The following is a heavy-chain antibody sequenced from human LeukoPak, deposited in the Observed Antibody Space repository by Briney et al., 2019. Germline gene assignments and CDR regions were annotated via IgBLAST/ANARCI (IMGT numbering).Heavy chain of an antibody. J-gene: IGHJ4*02. Sequence: GGSLRLSCAASGFTFSSYSMNWVRQAPGKGLEWVSSISSSSNYIYYADSAKGRFTISRDNAKNSMYLQMNSLRAEDTAVYYCARDEVWYYDSNCFDYWGQGTLVTVSS. CDR3: ARDEVWYYDSNCFDY. CDR2: ISSSSNYI. V-gene: IGHV3-21*01. CDR1: GFTFSSYS. D-gene: IGHD3-22*01.